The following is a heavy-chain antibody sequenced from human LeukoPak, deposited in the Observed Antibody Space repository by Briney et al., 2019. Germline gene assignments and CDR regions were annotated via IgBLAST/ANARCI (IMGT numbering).Heavy chain of an antibody. V-gene: IGHV3-66*01. D-gene: IGHD6-19*01. CDR2: IYTGGST. J-gene: IGHJ4*02. Sequence: PGGSLRLSCAASGFTASTNYMSWVRQAPGKGLEWVSVIYTGGSTYYADSVKGRFTISRDNSKNMLFPQMNSLRAEDTAVYYCARVRSSGLFDYWGQGTLVTVSS. CDR1: GFTASTNY. CDR3: ARVRSSGLFDY.